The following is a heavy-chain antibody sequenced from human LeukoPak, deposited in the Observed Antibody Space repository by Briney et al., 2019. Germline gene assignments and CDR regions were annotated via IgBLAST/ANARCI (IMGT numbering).Heavy chain of an antibody. V-gene: IGHV3-23*01. CDR1: GFIFSSYW. CDR3: AKRGSYFGGFDY. Sequence: PGGSLRLSCAASGFIFSSYWMSWVRQAPGKGLEWVSAISGSGESTYYAESLKGRFTISRDNSKNTLYLQMNGLRVEDTAIYYCAKRGSYFGGFDYWGQGTLLTVPS. D-gene: IGHD3-10*01. J-gene: IGHJ4*02. CDR2: ISGSGEST.